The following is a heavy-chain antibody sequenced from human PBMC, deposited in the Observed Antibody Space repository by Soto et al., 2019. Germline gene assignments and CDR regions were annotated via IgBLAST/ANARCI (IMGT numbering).Heavy chain of an antibody. Sequence: TSETLSLTCTVSGASITSDGYYWSWIRQLPGKGLEWIGYIYYSGTTYYTPSLKSRLTISVDTSKKQFSLKLSSVTAADTAVYYCARGVVVVAATSEFDYWGQGTLVTVSS. V-gene: IGHV4-31*03. D-gene: IGHD2-15*01. CDR3: ARGVVVVAATSEFDY. CDR1: GASITSDGYY. CDR2: IYYSGTT. J-gene: IGHJ4*02.